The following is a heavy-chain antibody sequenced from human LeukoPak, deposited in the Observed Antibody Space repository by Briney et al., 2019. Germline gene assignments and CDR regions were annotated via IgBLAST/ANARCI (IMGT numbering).Heavy chain of an antibody. CDR2: INPNSGGT. D-gene: IGHD5-12*01. CDR1: GYTFTGYY. J-gene: IGHJ5*02. V-gene: IGHV1-2*04. CDR3: AREGYSGYDWSNHDGGNSAWFDP. Sequence: ASVKVSCKASGYTFTGYYMHWVRQAPGQGLEWMGWINPNSGGTNYAQKFQGWVTMTRDTSISTAYMELSRLRSDDMAVYYCAREGYSGYDWSNHDGGNSAWFDPWGQGTPVTVSS.